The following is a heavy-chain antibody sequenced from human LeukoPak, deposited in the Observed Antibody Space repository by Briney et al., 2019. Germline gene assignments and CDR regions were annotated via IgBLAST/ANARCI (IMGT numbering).Heavy chain of an antibody. Sequence: SETLSLTCTVSGGSISSSSYYWGWIRQPPGKGLEWIGSIYYSGSTYYNPSLKSRVTISVDTSKNQFSLKLSSVTAADTAVYYCASISTTNYYYMDVWGKGTTVTVSS. V-gene: IGHV4-39*01. CDR3: ASISTTNYYYMDV. CDR2: IYYSGST. CDR1: GGSISSSSYY. J-gene: IGHJ6*03. D-gene: IGHD4-17*01.